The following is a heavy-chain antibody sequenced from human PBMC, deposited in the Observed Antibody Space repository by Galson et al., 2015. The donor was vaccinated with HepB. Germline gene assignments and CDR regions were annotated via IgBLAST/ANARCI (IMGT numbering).Heavy chain of an antibody. D-gene: IGHD3-3*01. J-gene: IGHJ6*02. CDR3: ARGRITRGLDV. Sequence: TLSLTCTVSGGAVSNGTYHWNWVRQPPGKGLEWIGYTFSSGITNYNPSLTSRLTISLDTSKNQFSLKLSSVTAADTAIYYCARGRITRGLDVWGQGTTVTVSS. CDR1: GGAVSNGTYH. CDR2: TFSSGIT. V-gene: IGHV4-61*01.